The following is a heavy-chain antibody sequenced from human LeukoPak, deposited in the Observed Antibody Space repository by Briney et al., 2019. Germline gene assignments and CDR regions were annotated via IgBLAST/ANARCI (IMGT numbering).Heavy chain of an antibody. CDR1: GGSISGSSYY. CDR3: AKPQRYSNYALDY. Sequence: SETLSLTCTVSGGSISGSSYYWGWIRQPPGKGLEWIGSIYYSGSTYYKPSLKSRVTMSVDTSKNQFSLKLSSVTAADTAVYYCAKPQRYSNYALDYWGQGTLVTVSS. V-gene: IGHV4-39*01. D-gene: IGHD4-11*01. CDR2: IYYSGST. J-gene: IGHJ4*02.